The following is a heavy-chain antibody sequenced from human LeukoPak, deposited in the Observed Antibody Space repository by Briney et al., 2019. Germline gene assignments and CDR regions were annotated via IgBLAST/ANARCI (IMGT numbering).Heavy chain of an antibody. V-gene: IGHV3-53*01. D-gene: IGHD3-16*01. CDR3: ASHERGSYYYYYYMDV. J-gene: IGHJ6*03. Sequence: PGGSLRLSCAASGFTVSSNYMSWVRQAPGKGLEWVSVIYSGGSTYYADSVKGRFTISRDNSKNTLYLQMNSLRAEDTAVYYCASHERGSYYYYYYMDVWGKGTTVTISS. CDR1: GFTVSSNY. CDR2: IYSGGST.